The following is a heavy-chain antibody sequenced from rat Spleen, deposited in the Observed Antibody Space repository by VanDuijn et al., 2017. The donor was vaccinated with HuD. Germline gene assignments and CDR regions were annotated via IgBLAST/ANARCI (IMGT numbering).Heavy chain of an antibody. J-gene: IGHJ3*01. CDR2: ISYGDSSGHSST. D-gene: IGHD5-1*01. Sequence: EVQLVESGGGLVQPGRSMKVSCAASGFTFSDYGMAWVRQAPTKGLEWVATISYGDSSGHSSTYYRDSVKGRFTISRDNAQNTLYLQMNSLRSEDTATYYCTRSSTGLGFAYWGQGTLVTVSS. V-gene: IGHV5-29*01. CDR3: TRSSTGLGFAY. CDR1: GFTFSDYG.